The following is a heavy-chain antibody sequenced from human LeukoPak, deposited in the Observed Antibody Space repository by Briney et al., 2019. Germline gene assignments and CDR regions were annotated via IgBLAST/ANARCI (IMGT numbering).Heavy chain of an antibody. D-gene: IGHD2-15*01. CDR3: AKNGDRGAYCTGGTCYPYFYYYMDG. CDR2: IISTGGTT. Sequence: GGPLRLSCAASGITFSIYGMSWVRQAPGKGRAWVSNIISTGGTTYYADSVKGRFTISRDNSKNTLYLQMNSLRAEDKAIYYCAKNGDRGAYCTGGTCYPYFYYYMDGWGKGTTVTI. CDR1: GITFSIYG. V-gene: IGHV3-23*01. J-gene: IGHJ6*03.